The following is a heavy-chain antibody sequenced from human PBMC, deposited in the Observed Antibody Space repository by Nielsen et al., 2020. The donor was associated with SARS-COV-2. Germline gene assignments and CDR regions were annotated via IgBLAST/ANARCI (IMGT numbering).Heavy chain of an antibody. V-gene: IGHV3-33*01. CDR2: MWYHGGDE. CDR1: GFTLSSHA. D-gene: IGHD3/OR15-3a*01. Sequence: GGSLRLSCEASGFTLSSHAMHWVRQPPGKGLEWAAHMWYHGGDENYADSVRGRFTISRDLSKNTVYLQMSSLRVEDTAVYYCARDLTFGAYWFDPWSQGTLVTVSS. J-gene: IGHJ5*02. CDR3: ARDLTFGAYWFDP.